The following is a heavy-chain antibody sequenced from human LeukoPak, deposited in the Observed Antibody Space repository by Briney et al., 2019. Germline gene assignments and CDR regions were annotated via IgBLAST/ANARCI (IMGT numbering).Heavy chain of an antibody. CDR1: GFTFTIYS. CDR2: IKQDGSQK. Sequence: PGGSLRLSCAVSGFTFTIYSMNWVRRAPGKGLEWVANIKQDGSQKFYLDSVKGRFTISRDNAKESLFLQMNSLRAEDTAVYYCARHYDSTAYSLDYWGQGTLVTVSS. V-gene: IGHV3-7*01. CDR3: ARHYDSTAYSLDY. J-gene: IGHJ4*02. D-gene: IGHD3-22*01.